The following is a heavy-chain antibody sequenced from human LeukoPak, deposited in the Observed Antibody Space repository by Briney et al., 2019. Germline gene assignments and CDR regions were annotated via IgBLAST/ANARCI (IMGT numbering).Heavy chain of an antibody. CDR2: IYTSGST. D-gene: IGHD3-9*01. CDR3: ARDLTFDILTGYYISPFDC. J-gene: IGHJ4*02. V-gene: IGHV4-4*07. CDR1: GGSISSYY. Sequence: SETLSLTCTVSGGSISSYYWSWIRQPAGKGLEWIGRIYTSGSTNYNPSLKSRVTISVDKSKNQFSLKLSSVTAADTAVYYCARDLTFDILTGYYISPFDCWGQGTLVTVSS.